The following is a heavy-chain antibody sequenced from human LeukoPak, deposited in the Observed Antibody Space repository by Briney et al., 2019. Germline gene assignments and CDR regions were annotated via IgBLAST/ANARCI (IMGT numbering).Heavy chain of an antibody. CDR2: IRSKAYGGTT. D-gene: IGHD4-17*01. CDR3: TRTTVTTADWWFDP. J-gene: IGHJ5*02. Sequence: GGSLRLSCTASGFTFGDYAMSWVRQAPGKGLEWVGFIRSKAYGGTTEYAASVKGRFTISRDDSKSIAYLQMNSLKTEDTAVYYCTRTTVTTADWWFDPWGRGTLVTVSS. V-gene: IGHV3-49*04. CDR1: GFTFGDYA.